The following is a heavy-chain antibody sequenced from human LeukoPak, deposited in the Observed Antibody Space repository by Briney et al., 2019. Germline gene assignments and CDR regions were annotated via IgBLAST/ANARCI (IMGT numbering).Heavy chain of an antibody. Sequence: GGSLRLSCEASGFTFSSYIFSWVRQAPGKGLEWISYISGSGDTIYYADSVKGRFTISRDNAKNSLYLQMNSLRAEDTAVYYCARVGSGSYYDAFDIWGQGTMVTVSS. J-gene: IGHJ3*02. D-gene: IGHD3-10*01. CDR1: GFTFSSYI. CDR2: ISGSGDTI. V-gene: IGHV3-48*04. CDR3: ARVGSGSYYDAFDI.